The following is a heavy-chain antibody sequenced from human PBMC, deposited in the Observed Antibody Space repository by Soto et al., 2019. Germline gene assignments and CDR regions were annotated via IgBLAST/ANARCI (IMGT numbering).Heavy chain of an antibody. D-gene: IGHD2-2*01. J-gene: IGHJ4*02. CDR2: ISAYSGNT. Sequence: ASVKVSCKASGYTFTSYGISWVRQAPGQGLEWMGWISAYSGNTNYAQKVQGRVTMTTDASTSTAYMELRSLRSDDTAVYYCARGVMEYQLLQNFYYWGQGTLVTVSS. V-gene: IGHV1-18*01. CDR1: GYTFTSYG. CDR3: ARGVMEYQLLQNFYY.